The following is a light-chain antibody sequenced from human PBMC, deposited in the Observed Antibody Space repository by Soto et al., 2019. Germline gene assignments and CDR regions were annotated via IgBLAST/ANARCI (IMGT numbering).Light chain of an antibody. J-gene: IGKJ4*01. CDR3: QQRQRWPPLT. CDR1: QSVTNY. Sequence: EVVLTQSPATLSLSPGERATLSCRASQSVTNYLAWYQQKPGQAPRLLIYDASNRATGVPARFSGSGSGTDLTLTISSLEAEDFAVYYCQQRQRWPPLTFGGGTKVEMK. CDR2: DAS. V-gene: IGKV3-11*01.